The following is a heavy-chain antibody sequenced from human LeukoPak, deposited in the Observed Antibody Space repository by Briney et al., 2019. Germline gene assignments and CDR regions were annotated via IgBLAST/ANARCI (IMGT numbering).Heavy chain of an antibody. D-gene: IGHD3-22*01. Sequence: PGGSLRLSCAASGFTFSNFAMHWVRQAPGKGLEWLIIISYDGNKRFYADSVKGRFTVSRDNSKNTLYLQMNSLRTEDTALYYCARDMGDSSGYLLHHWGQGTLVTVSS. CDR1: GFTFSNFA. J-gene: IGHJ5*02. CDR2: ISYDGNKR. V-gene: IGHV3-30-3*01. CDR3: ARDMGDSSGYLLHH.